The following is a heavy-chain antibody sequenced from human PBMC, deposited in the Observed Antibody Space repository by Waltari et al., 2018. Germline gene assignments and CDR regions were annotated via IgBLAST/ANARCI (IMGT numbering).Heavy chain of an antibody. J-gene: IGHJ4*02. CDR2: ISSSVSPI. CDR3: AKDGMTGTIDY. V-gene: IGHV3-11*04. Sequence: QLPLVVPGGDLVRPGGSLQLSCAASGSIIIDYYLSWIRQAPGKGLEWVSYISSSVSPIFYADSVKGRFTISRDNAKNSLYLQMNSLRAEDTAVYYCAKDGMTGTIDYWGQGILVTVSS. D-gene: IGHD1-7*01. CDR1: GSIIIDYY.